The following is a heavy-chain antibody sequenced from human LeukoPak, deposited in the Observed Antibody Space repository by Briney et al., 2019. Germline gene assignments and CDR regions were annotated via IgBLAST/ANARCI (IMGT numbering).Heavy chain of an antibody. J-gene: IGHJ1*01. CDR1: GGSISSGGYY. V-gene: IGHV4-30-2*01. Sequence: SETLSLTCTVSGGSISSGGYYWSWIRQPPGKGLEWIGYIYHSGSTYYNPSLKSRVTISVDRSKNQFSLKLSSVTAADTAVYYCARHLYFRHWGQGTLVTVSS. CDR3: ARHLYFRH. D-gene: IGHD3-3*02. CDR2: IYHSGST.